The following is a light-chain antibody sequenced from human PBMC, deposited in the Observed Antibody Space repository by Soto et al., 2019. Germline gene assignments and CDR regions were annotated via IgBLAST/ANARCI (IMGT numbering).Light chain of an antibody. CDR2: DVS. J-gene: IGLJ3*02. CDR1: SSDIGGYNL. Sequence: QSALTQPASVSGSPGPSITLSCTGTSSDIGGYNLVSWYQQHPGKAPKVMIYDVSKRPSGISNRFSGSKSGNTASLTISGLQVEDEADYYCSSYTSGSTRVVFGGGTKLTVL. CDR3: SSYTSGSTRVV. V-gene: IGLV2-14*03.